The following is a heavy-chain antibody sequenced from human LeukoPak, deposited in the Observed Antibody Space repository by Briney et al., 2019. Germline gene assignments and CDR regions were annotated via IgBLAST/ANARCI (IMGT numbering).Heavy chain of an antibody. D-gene: IGHD4-17*01. J-gene: IGHJ5*02. V-gene: IGHV5-51*01. CDR2: IYPGDSDT. CDR1: GYSFTSYW. CDR3: ARQGDYGDYVVEGWFDP. Sequence: GESLKISCKGSGYSFTSYWIGWVRQMPGKGLEWMGIIYPGDSDTRYSPSFQGQVTNSADKSISTAYLQWSSLKASDTAMYYCARQGDYGDYVVEGWFDPWGQGTLVTVSS.